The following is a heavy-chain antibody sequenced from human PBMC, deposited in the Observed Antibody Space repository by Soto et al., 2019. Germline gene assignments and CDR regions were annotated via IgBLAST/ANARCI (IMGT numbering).Heavy chain of an antibody. CDR2: VSDSASDT. CDR3: AKVSRSWYAGFFDL. V-gene: IGHV3-23*01. Sequence: GGSLRLSCAASGFTFKKSAMTWVRQAPGQGLEYVSSVSDSASDTYYADSVKGRFTISRDNSKNTLYLQIHTLRAEDTAVYYCAKVSRSWYAGFFDLWGQGTLVTVSS. D-gene: IGHD6-13*01. J-gene: IGHJ4*02. CDR1: GFTFKKSA.